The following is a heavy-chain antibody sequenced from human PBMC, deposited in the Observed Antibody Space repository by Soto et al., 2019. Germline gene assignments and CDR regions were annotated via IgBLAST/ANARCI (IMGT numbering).Heavy chain of an antibody. CDR1: GGSISSGDYY. CDR2: IYYSGST. D-gene: IGHD1-26*01. J-gene: IGHJ5*02. V-gene: IGHV4-30-4*01. Sequence: QVQLQESGPGLVKPSQTLSLTCTVSGGSISSGDYYWSWIRQPPGKGLEWIGYIYYSGSTYYHPSLKSRVTISVDKSKNQFSQQLSSVTAADTAVYYCARGWELLSWFDPWGQGTLVTVSS. CDR3: ARGWELLSWFDP.